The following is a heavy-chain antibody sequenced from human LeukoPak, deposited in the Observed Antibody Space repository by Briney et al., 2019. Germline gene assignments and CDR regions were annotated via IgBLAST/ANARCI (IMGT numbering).Heavy chain of an antibody. D-gene: IGHD5-24*01. J-gene: IGHJ4*02. CDR1: GGSISSSSYY. V-gene: IGHV4-39*07. CDR3: AREVGEIEMATISPSFDY. Sequence: SETLSLTCTVSGGSISSSSYYWGWIRQPPGKGLEWIGEINHSGSTNYNPSLKSRVTISVDTSKNQFSLKLSSVTAADTAVYYCAREVGEIEMATISPSFDYWGQGTLVTVSS. CDR2: INHSGST.